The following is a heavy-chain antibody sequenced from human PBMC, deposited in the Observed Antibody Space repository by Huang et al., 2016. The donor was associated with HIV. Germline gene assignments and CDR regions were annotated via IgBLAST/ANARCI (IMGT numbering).Heavy chain of an antibody. CDR1: GGTFNSQT. V-gene: IGHV1-69*13. Sequence: QVQLLQSGAEVKKPGSSVKVSCKASGGTFNSQTVSWVRQAPGQGLEWMGGIIPIFGTAKYAQKFQGRVTITADDSTSTAYMELNSLISEDTAMYYCARDGGRGYSYGYMDYWGQGTLVTVSS. J-gene: IGHJ4*02. D-gene: IGHD5-18*01. CDR3: ARDGGRGYSYGYMDY. CDR2: IIPIFGTA.